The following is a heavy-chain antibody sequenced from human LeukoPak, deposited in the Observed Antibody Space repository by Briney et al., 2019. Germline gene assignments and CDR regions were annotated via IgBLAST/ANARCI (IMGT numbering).Heavy chain of an antibody. V-gene: IGHV3-23*01. Sequence: GGSLRLSCAASGFTFSSYAMSWVRQAPGKGLEWVSAISGSGGSTYYADSVKGRFTISRDNSKNTLYLQMNSLKTEDTAVYYCTTDPPLYYYDSSGSVPDFDYWGQGTLVTVSS. J-gene: IGHJ4*02. CDR1: GFTFSSYA. D-gene: IGHD3-22*01. CDR3: TTDPPLYYYDSSGSVPDFDY. CDR2: ISGSGGST.